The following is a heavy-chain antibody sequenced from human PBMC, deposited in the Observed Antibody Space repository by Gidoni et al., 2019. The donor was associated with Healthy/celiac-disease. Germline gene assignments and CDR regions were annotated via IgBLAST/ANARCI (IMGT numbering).Heavy chain of an antibody. CDR1: GFTFTNYA. CDR3: AKDGASGLFDY. V-gene: IGHV3-23*01. Sequence: EVQLLESGVALVLPGGSLLLSCAASGFTFTNYALSWVRQAPGKGLEWVSASSGSGGSTYYADSVKGRFTITRDNSKNTLYLQMNSLRAEDTAVYYCAKDGASGLFDYWGQGTLVTVSS. CDR2: SSGSGGST. J-gene: IGHJ4*02. D-gene: IGHD1-26*01.